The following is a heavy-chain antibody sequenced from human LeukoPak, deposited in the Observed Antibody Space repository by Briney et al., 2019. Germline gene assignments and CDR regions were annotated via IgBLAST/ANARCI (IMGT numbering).Heavy chain of an antibody. J-gene: IGHJ6*02. Sequence: PGGSLRLSCSASGFTFSSYSMYWVRQAPGKGLEWVSYISSSSSTIYYADSVKGRFTISRDNAKNSLYLQMNSLRAEDTAVYYCARAVGATSTYHYYYYGMDVWGQGTTVTVSS. D-gene: IGHD1-26*01. V-gene: IGHV3-48*04. CDR3: ARAVGATSTYHYYYYGMDV. CDR1: GFTFSSYS. CDR2: ISSSSSTI.